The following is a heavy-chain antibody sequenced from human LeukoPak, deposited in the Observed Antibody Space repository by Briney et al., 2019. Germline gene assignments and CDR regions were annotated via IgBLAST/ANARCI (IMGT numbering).Heavy chain of an antibody. Sequence: GGSLRLSCAASGFTFSNAWMSWVRQAPGKGLEWVGRIKSKTDGGTTDYAAPVKGRFTISRDDSKNTLYLQMNSLKTEDTAEYYCTTEYHYYYYYMDVWGKGTTVTVSS. CDR1: GFTFSNAW. J-gene: IGHJ6*03. CDR2: IKSKTDGGTT. CDR3: TTEYHYYYYYMDV. D-gene: IGHD2-2*01. V-gene: IGHV3-15*01.